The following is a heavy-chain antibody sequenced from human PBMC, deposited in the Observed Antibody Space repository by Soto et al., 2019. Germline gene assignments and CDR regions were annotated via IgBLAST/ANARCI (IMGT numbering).Heavy chain of an antibody. CDR1: GFTFSGYW. Sequence: GGPLRLSYAASGFTFSGYWMSWVLKAPGKGLEWVANIKQDGSEKYYVDSVKGRFTISRDNAKNSLYLQMNSLRAEDTAVYNCSRYSRYYDFWSGYYRLDYWGQGTLVTVSS. D-gene: IGHD3-3*01. CDR2: IKQDGSEK. CDR3: SRYSRYYDFWSGYYRLDY. V-gene: IGHV3-7*01. J-gene: IGHJ4*02.